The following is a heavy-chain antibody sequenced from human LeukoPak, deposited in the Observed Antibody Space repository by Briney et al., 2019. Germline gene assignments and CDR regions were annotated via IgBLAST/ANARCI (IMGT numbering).Heavy chain of an antibody. J-gene: IGHJ4*02. D-gene: IGHD5-18*01. Sequence: GASVKVSCKPSGYTFTSYDINWVRQATGQGLEWMGWMNPNSGNTGYAQKFQGRVTMTRNTSISTAYMELSSLRSEDTAVYYCAIELPLVGYSYGSSYWGQGTLVTVSS. CDR3: AIELPLVGYSYGSSY. V-gene: IGHV1-8*01. CDR2: MNPNSGNT. CDR1: GYTFTSYD.